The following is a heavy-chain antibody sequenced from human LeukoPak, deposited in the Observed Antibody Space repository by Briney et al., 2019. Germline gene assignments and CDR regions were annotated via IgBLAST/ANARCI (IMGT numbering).Heavy chain of an antibody. D-gene: IGHD1-26*01. Sequence: GRSLRLTCAASGFTFSSYAMHWVRQAPGKGLEWVAVISYDGTNKYYADSVKGRFTISRDNSQNTVYLQMNSLRAEDTAVYYCAREGVVVGATWARRTGFVYWGQGTLVTVSS. CDR2: ISYDGTNK. J-gene: IGHJ4*02. CDR1: GFTFSSYA. CDR3: AREGVVVGATWARRTGFVY. V-gene: IGHV3-30-3*01.